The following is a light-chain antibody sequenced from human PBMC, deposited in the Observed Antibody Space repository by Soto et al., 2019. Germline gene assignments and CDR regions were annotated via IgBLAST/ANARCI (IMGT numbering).Light chain of an antibody. Sequence: EIVLTQSPATLSLSPGERATLSCRASQSVVTYLAWYQQKPGQAPRLLIYDASNRATGIPARFSGSGSGTDFTLTISSLEPEDVAVYYCHQRSNWPRTFGQGTKVEIK. CDR2: DAS. J-gene: IGKJ1*01. CDR1: QSVVTY. CDR3: HQRSNWPRT. V-gene: IGKV3-11*01.